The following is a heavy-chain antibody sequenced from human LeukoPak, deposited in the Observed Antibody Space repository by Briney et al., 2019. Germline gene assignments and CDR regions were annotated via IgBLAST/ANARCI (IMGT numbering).Heavy chain of an antibody. J-gene: IGHJ4*02. CDR2: IYSGGST. V-gene: IGHV3-53*01. CDR3: AREMATIRYFDY. CDR1: GFTVSSNY. Sequence: GGSLRLTCAASGFTVSSNYMSWVRQAPGKGLEWVSVIYSGGSTYYEDSVKGRFTISRDNSKNKLYLQMTSLRAADTAVYYCAREMATIRYFDYWGQGTLVTVSS. D-gene: IGHD5-24*01.